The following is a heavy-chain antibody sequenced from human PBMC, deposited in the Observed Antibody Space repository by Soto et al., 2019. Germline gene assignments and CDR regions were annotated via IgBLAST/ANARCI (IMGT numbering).Heavy chain of an antibody. CDR1: GFTFSSYA. V-gene: IGHV3-23*01. J-gene: IGHJ1*01. Sequence: GGSLRLSCAASGFTFSSYAMNWVRQAPGKGLEWVSAISGSGGSTYYADSVKGRFTISRDNSKNTLYLQMNSLRAEDTAVYYCAKAGCSGGSCYIPPGYFQHWGQGTLVTVSS. D-gene: IGHD2-15*01. CDR3: AKAGCSGGSCYIPPGYFQH. CDR2: ISGSGGST.